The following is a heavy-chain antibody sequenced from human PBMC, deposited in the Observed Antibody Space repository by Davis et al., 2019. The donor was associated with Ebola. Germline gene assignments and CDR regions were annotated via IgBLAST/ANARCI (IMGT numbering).Heavy chain of an antibody. CDR3: ARRVATSFWYFDL. J-gene: IGHJ2*01. D-gene: IGHD5-12*01. CDR2: T. Sequence: TRYSPSFQGQVTISADKSISTAYLQWSSLKASDTAMYYYARRVATSFWYFDLWGRGTLVTVSS. V-gene: IGHV5-51*01.